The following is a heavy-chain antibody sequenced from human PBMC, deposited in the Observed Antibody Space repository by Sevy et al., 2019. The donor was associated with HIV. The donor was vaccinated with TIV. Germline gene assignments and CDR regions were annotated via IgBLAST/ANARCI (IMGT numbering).Heavy chain of an antibody. CDR3: TRHAGYDITWSPSDY. D-gene: IGHD3-16*01. J-gene: IGHJ4*02. V-gene: IGHV3-30-3*01. CDR2: ISYDGCYK. CDR1: GFTFRTYA. Sequence: GGSLRLSCAASGFTFRTYALHWVRQAPGKGLEWVAVISYDGCYKNYADSVKGRFTISRDNSKNTLYLQMNSLRADDSALYYCTRHAGYDITWSPSDYRGQGTLVTVSS.